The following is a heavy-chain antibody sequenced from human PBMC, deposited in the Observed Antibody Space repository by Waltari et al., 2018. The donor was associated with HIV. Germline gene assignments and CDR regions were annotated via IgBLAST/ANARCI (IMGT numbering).Heavy chain of an antibody. Sequence: EVQLVESGGGLVKPGGSLRLSCAASGFTFSSYSMNWVRQAPGKGLGWVASISSSSSYIYYADSVKGRFTISRDNAKNSLYLQMNSLRAEDTAVYYCARDPSLYNWNDPIDYWGQGTLVTVSS. CDR3: ARDPSLYNWNDPIDY. CDR1: GFTFSSYS. D-gene: IGHD1-20*01. V-gene: IGHV3-21*01. CDR2: ISSSSSYI. J-gene: IGHJ4*02.